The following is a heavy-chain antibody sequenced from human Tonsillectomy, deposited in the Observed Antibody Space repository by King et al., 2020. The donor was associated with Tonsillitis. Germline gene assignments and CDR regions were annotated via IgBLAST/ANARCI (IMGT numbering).Heavy chain of an antibody. CDR1: GYTFTGYY. CDR2: INTNSGGT. Sequence: VQLVESGAEVKKPGASVKVSCKASGYTFTGYYMHWGRQAPGQGLEWMGWINTNSGGTNYAQKCQGRVTMTRDTSISTAFMALSRLRSDDTAVYYCARDLLGYCSSTSCRHFYYFDYWGQGTLVTVSS. D-gene: IGHD2-2*01. J-gene: IGHJ4*02. V-gene: IGHV1-2*02. CDR3: ARDLLGYCSSTSCRHFYYFDY.